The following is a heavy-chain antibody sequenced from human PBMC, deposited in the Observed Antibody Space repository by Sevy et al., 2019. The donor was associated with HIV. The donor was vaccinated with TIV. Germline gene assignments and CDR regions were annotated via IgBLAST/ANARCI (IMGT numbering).Heavy chain of an antibody. V-gene: IGHV3-30-3*01. D-gene: IGHD4-17*01. J-gene: IGHJ2*01. Sequence: GGSLRLSCAASGFTFSSYAMHWVRQAPGKGLEWVAVISYDGSNKYYADSVKGRFTISRDNSKNTLYLQMNSLRAEDMAVYYCALTTVTSVDWYFDLWGRCTLVTVSS. CDR2: ISYDGSNK. CDR1: GFTFSSYA. CDR3: ALTTVTSVDWYFDL.